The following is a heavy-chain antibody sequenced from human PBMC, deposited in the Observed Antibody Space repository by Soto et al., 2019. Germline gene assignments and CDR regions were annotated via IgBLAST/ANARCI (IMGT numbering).Heavy chain of an antibody. CDR3: AGLRGYAGSPIDY. CDR2: ISYSGNT. V-gene: IGHV4-59*01. CDR1: GGSIISGY. Sequence: SETLSLTCTVSGGSIISGYWSWIRQPPGKGLEWIGYISYSGNTNYNPSLKSRVTMSVDTPKNQFSLRLSSVTTADTAVYYCAGLRGYAGSPIDYWGQGTLVTSPQ. D-gene: IGHD2-15*01. J-gene: IGHJ4*02.